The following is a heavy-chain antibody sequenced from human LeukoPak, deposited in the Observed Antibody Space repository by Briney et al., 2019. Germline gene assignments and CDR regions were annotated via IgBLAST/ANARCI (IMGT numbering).Heavy chain of an antibody. D-gene: IGHD3-10*01. J-gene: IGHJ4*02. Sequence: SETLSLTCAVYGGSFSGYYWNWIRQPPGRGLEWIGEINHSGTTNYNPSLKSRVTISIDTSKNQFSLKLSSVTAADTAVYYCARENVLLWFGELFFGGKDYWGQGTLVTVSS. V-gene: IGHV4-34*01. CDR3: ARENVLLWFGELFFGGKDY. CDR2: INHSGTT. CDR1: GGSFSGYY.